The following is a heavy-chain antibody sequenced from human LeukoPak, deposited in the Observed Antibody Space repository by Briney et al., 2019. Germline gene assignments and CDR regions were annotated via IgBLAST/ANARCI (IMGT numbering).Heavy chain of an antibody. J-gene: IGHJ4*02. D-gene: IGHD3-16*02. CDR2: INHSGTT. CDR1: GGSFSDYY. Sequence: SETLSLTCAVYGGSFSDYYWSWIRQPPGKGLEWIGEINHSGTTNYSPSLKSRVSVSVDTSKNQFSLKLNSVTAADAAMYYCASHYSSGSYRYTGSFDSWGQGMLVNVSS. CDR3: ASHYSSGSYRYTGSFDS. V-gene: IGHV4-34*01.